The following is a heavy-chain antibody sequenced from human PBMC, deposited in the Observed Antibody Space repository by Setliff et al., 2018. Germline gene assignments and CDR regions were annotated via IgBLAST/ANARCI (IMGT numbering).Heavy chain of an antibody. D-gene: IGHD3-22*01. Sequence: SVKVSCKASGGTFRSYGISWVRQAPGQGLEWMGGTIPMFGSANYAQKFQGRVTIITDEFTGTAYMELSSLRTEDTAVYYCARDLDYQYYYDSSGRDAFDIWGQGTMVTVSS. CDR3: ARDLDYQYYYDSSGRDAFDI. V-gene: IGHV1-69*05. CDR2: TIPMFGSA. CDR1: GGTFRSYG. J-gene: IGHJ3*02.